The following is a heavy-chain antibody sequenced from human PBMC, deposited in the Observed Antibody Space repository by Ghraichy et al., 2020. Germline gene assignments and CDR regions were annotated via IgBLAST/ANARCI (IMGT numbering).Heavy chain of an antibody. CDR3: VKAPRGVVVPAAMAGYYMDV. Sequence: GGSLRLSCAASGFIFSSYAMHWVRQAPGKGLEWVTSLSYDGSNKFYADSVKGRFTISRDNSQNTLYLQMDSLRPEDTAVFYCVKAPRGVVVPAAMAGYYMDVWGKGTTVTVSS. V-gene: IGHV3-30*18. CDR2: LSYDGSNK. CDR1: GFIFSSYA. J-gene: IGHJ6*03. D-gene: IGHD2-2*01.